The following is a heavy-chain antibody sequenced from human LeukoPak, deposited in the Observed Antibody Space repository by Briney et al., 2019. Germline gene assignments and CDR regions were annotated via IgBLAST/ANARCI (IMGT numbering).Heavy chain of an antibody. CDR2: IYHSGNT. J-gene: IGHJ4*02. Sequence: PSETLSLTCTVSGGSFSRTSYYWGWIRQPPGEGLEWIGSIYHSGNTYYNPSLRSRVTISVDKSKNQFSLKLSSVTAADTAVYYCASLYSGSYLGSVDYWGQGTLVTVSS. CDR3: ASLYSGSYLGSVDY. CDR1: GGSFSRTSYY. D-gene: IGHD1-26*01. V-gene: IGHV4-39*07.